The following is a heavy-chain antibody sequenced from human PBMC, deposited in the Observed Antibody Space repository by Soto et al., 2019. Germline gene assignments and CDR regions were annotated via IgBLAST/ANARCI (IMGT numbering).Heavy chain of an antibody. CDR2: ISYDGSNK. Sequence: PGGSLRLSCAASGFTFSSYGMHWVRQAPGKGLEWVAVISYDGSNKYYADSVKGRFTISRNNSKNTLYLQMNSLRAEDTAVYYCAKEVGTAITGTSYGMDVWGQGTTVTVYS. CDR3: AKEVGTAITGTSYGMDV. CDR1: GFTFSSYG. J-gene: IGHJ6*02. V-gene: IGHV3-30*18. D-gene: IGHD1-7*01.